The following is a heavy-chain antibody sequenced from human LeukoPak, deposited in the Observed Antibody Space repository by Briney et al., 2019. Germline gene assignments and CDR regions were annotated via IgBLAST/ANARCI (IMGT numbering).Heavy chain of an antibody. J-gene: IGHJ5*02. Sequence: GGSLRLSCAASGFTFSSYSMNWVRQAPGKGLEWVSSISSSSSYIYYADSVKGRFTISRDNAKNSLYLQMNSLRAEDTAVYYCARVGVEQLVLAFLDPWGQGTLVTVSS. CDR2: ISSSSSYI. D-gene: IGHD6-6*01. CDR1: GFTFSSYS. CDR3: ARVGVEQLVLAFLDP. V-gene: IGHV3-21*01.